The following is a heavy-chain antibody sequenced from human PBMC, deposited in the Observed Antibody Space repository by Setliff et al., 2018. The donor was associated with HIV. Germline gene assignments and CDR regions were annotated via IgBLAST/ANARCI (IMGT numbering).Heavy chain of an antibody. D-gene: IGHD3-10*01. CDR1: GASISSSGDHF. CDR3: ARRIDNSGSFPDKNWFDT. Sequence: SETLSLTCTVSGASISSSGDHFWSWVRQPAGKGLEWIGRIRTSGTTDYNPSLKSRVTISRDTSKNQFSLNLISVTAADTAVYYCARRIDNSGSFPDKNWFDTWGQGSLVTVSS. J-gene: IGHJ5*02. V-gene: IGHV4-61*02. CDR2: IRTSGTT.